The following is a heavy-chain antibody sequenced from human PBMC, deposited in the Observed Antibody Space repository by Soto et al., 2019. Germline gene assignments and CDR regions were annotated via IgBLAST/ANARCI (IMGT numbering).Heavy chain of an antibody. CDR3: ARAHYYGSGGEFVY. CDR2: IYSGGST. J-gene: IGHJ4*02. V-gene: IGHV3-66*01. CDR1: GFIVSSNY. Sequence: EVQLVESGGGLVQPGGSLRLSCAASGFIVSSNYMSWVRQAPGKGLEWVSVIYSGGSTYYADSVKGRFTISRDNSKNTLYLQMNSQTAEDTAVYYCARAHYYGSGGEFVYWGQGTLVTLSS. D-gene: IGHD3-10*01.